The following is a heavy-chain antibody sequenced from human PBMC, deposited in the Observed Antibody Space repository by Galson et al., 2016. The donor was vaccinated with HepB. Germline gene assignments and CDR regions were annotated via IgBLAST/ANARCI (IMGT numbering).Heavy chain of an antibody. CDR3: ANDQKPRGFDY. Sequence: SLRLSCAATGMTFSDSYMSWIRQPPGRGLEWVAYISSASATLSYADSVRGRFTISRDNRRSLLFLEMNSLGAEDTALYYCANDQKPRGFDYWGQGTLDTVSS. J-gene: IGHJ4*02. D-gene: IGHD3-10*01. CDR2: ISSASATL. V-gene: IGHV3-11*01. CDR1: GMTFSDSY.